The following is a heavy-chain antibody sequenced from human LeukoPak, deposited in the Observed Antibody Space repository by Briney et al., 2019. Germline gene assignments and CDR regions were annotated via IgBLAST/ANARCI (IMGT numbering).Heavy chain of an antibody. D-gene: IGHD1-26*01. CDR1: GFTFSGST. CDR3: TSSGSYGGMDV. J-gene: IGHJ6*02. Sequence: GGSLKLSCAASGFTFSGSTMHWVRQASGKGLERVGRIRSKANSYATAYAASVKGRFTISRDDSKNTAYLQMNSLKTEDTAVYYCTSSGSYGGMDVWGQGTTVTVSS. CDR2: IRSKANSYAT. V-gene: IGHV3-73*01.